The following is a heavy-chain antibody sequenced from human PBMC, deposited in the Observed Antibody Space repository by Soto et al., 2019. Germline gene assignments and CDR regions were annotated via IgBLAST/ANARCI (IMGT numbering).Heavy chain of an antibody. Sequence: QVQLVQSGAEVKEPGSSVRVSCKASGGTFDNFIMNWVRQTPGRGLEWMGGIVPMLGTPTYAEKFKGRVTISATGSTSTMYMEVTSLRSEDTAIYYCARNGTYSSSLRPYSGMDVWGQGTTVTVSS. V-gene: IGHV1-69*01. J-gene: IGHJ6*02. CDR2: IVPMLGTP. D-gene: IGHD1-26*01. CDR3: ARNGTYSSSLRPYSGMDV. CDR1: GGTFDNFI.